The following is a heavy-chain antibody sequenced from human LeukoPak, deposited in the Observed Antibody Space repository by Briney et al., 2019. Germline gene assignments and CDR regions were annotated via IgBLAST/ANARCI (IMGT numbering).Heavy chain of an antibody. CDR1: GGSISSSSYY. CDR2: IYYSGST. D-gene: IGHD3-3*01. CDR3: ARQVYYDFWSGYYIFDY. Sequence: SETLSLTCTVSGGSISSSSYYLGWIRQPPGKGLEWIGSIYYSGSTYYNPSLKSRVTISVDTSKNQFSLKLSSVTAADTAVYYCARQVYYDFWSGYYIFDYWGQGTLVTVSS. V-gene: IGHV4-39*01. J-gene: IGHJ4*02.